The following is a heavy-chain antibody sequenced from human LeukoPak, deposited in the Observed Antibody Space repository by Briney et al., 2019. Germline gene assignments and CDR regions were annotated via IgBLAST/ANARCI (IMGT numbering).Heavy chain of an antibody. V-gene: IGHV3-7*01. CDR2: IKQDGSEK. Sequence: PGGSLRLSCAASGFTFSSYWMSWVRQAPGKGLEGVANIKQDGSEKYYVDSVKGRFTISRDNAKNSLYLQMNSLRAEDTAVYYCARRPHYYYYYYMDVWGKGTTVTVSS. CDR1: GFTFSSYW. J-gene: IGHJ6*03. CDR3: ARRPHYYYYYYMDV.